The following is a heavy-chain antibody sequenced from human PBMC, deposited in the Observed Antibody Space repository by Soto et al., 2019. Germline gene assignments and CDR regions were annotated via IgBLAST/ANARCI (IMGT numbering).Heavy chain of an antibody. CDR1: GFTFSSYA. D-gene: IGHD6-6*01. Sequence: EVQLLESGGGLVQPGGSLRLSCAASGFTFSSYAMSWVRQPPRKGLEWVSAISGSGGSTYYADSVKGRFNISRHNSKNTLYLQMTSLRAADTAVYYCAKVGNISSSFGMDVWGQGTTGTVS. V-gene: IGHV3-23*01. CDR3: AKVGNISSSFGMDV. CDR2: ISGSGGST. J-gene: IGHJ6*02.